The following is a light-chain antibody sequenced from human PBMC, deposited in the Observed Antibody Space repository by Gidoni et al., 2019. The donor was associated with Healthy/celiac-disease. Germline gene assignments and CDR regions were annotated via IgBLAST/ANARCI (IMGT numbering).Light chain of an antibody. CDR3: MQALQTPRLT. Sequence: DFVMTQSPLSLPVTPGEPASISCRSSQSLLHSNGYNYLDWYLQKPGQSTQLLIYLGSNRASGVPDRFSGSGSGTDFTLKISRVEAEDVGVYYCMQALQTPRLTFGGGTKVEIK. CDR2: LGS. J-gene: IGKJ4*01. CDR1: QSLLHSNGYNY. V-gene: IGKV2-28*01.